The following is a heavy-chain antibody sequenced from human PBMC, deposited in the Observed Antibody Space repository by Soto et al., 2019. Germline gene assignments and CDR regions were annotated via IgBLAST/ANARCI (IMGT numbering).Heavy chain of an antibody. CDR3: VGAYRVGAFDI. D-gene: IGHD3-16*01. Sequence: QVQLVQSGAEVKKSGASVKVSCKASGYTFTSYGISWVRQAPGQGLEWMGWISAYNGNTNYAQKLQGRVTIPPDKATSTAYRGLRSLRSGETAVYYCVGAYRVGAFDIWGQGTMVTVSS. V-gene: IGHV1-18*01. CDR2: ISAYNGNT. J-gene: IGHJ3*02. CDR1: GYTFTSYG.